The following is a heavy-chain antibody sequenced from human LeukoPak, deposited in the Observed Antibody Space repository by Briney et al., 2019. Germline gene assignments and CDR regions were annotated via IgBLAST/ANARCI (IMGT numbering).Heavy chain of an antibody. V-gene: IGHV4-59*01. J-gene: IGHJ4*02. D-gene: IGHD5-24*01. CDR1: RGSFSSYY. CDR3: AGSEMGGYTFDY. CDR2: INYSGST. Sequence: PSETLSLTCTVSRGSFSSYYWYWIGQPPGKGLDYIGYINYSGSTIYNPSLRSRVTISVDTSKNQFSLKLSSVTAADTAVYYCAGSEMGGYTFDYWGQGTLVTVSS.